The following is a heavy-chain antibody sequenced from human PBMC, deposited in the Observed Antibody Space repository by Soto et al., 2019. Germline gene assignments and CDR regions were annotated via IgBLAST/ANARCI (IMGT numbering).Heavy chain of an antibody. CDR3: ARGRLTSGYDYYFDY. V-gene: IGHV3-33*01. Sequence: QVQLVESGGGVVQPGRSLRLSCAASGFTFSSYGMYWVRQAPGKGLEWVAVIWYDGTNKYYADSVKGRFTISRDNSKNTLYLQMNSLRAEDTAVYYCARGRLTSGYDYYFDYWCQGTLLTVSS. J-gene: IGHJ4*02. CDR1: GFTFSSYG. D-gene: IGHD5-12*01. CDR2: IWYDGTNK.